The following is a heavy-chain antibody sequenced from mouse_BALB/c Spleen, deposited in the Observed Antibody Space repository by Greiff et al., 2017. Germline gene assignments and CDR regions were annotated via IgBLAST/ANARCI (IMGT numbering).Heavy chain of an antibody. D-gene: IGHD3-3*01. CDR2: IDPETGGT. CDR3: TRGTPYFDY. J-gene: IGHJ2*01. V-gene: IGHV1-15*01. CDR1: GYTFTDYE. Sequence: VQLQQSGAELVRPGASVTLSCKASGYTFTDYEMHWVKQRPVHGLEWIGAIDPETGGTAYNQKFKGKATLTADKSSSTAYMELRSLTSEDSAVYYCTRGTPYFDYWGQGTTLTVSS.